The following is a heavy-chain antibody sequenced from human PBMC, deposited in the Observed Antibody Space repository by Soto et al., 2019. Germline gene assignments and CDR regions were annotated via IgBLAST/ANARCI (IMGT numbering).Heavy chain of an antibody. V-gene: IGHV1-18*01. D-gene: IGHD3-10*01. CDR2: ISAYNGNS. CDR1: GYTFTSYG. CDR3: AREQITYYYGSGSYRTDDY. J-gene: IGHJ4*02. Sequence: ASVKVSCKASGYTFTSYGISWVRQAPGQGLEWMGWISAYNGNSNYAQKLQGRVTMTTDTSTGKAYMELRSLRSDDTAVYYCAREQITYYYGSGSYRTDDYWGQGTLVTVSS.